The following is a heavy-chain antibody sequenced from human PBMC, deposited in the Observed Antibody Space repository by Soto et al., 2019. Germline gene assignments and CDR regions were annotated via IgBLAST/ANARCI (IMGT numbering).Heavy chain of an antibody. CDR2: IYSSGST. Sequence: SDTLSLTCTVSGGSISVHYWSWIRQPPGKGLEWVGYIYSSGSTYVRPSLKSRVSMSVDPSKNQVSLRLTSVTATDTAVYYCARTPIGYCSGGTCSNWFDPWGQGT. CDR3: ARTPIGYCSGGTCSNWFDP. CDR1: GGSISVHY. D-gene: IGHD2-8*02. V-gene: IGHV4-59*08. J-gene: IGHJ5*02.